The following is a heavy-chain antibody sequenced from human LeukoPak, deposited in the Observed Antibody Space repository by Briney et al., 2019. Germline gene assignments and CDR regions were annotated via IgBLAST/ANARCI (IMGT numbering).Heavy chain of an antibody. CDR3: ARPLAADAFDI. J-gene: IGHJ3*02. V-gene: IGHV3-21*01. D-gene: IGHD3-16*02. CDR1: GFTFSGYT. CDR2: ISGSSNYI. Sequence: GGSLRLSCAASGFTFSGYTMNWARQAPGKGLEWVSSISGSSNYIYYADSVKGRFTISRDNAKNSLYLQMNSLRGEDTAVYHCARPLAADAFDIWGQGTMVTVSS.